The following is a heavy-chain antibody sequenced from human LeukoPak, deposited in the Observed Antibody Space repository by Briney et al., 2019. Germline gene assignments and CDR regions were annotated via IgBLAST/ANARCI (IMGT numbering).Heavy chain of an antibody. CDR1: GFTFSTYW. Sequence: GGSLRLSCAASGFTFSTYWTHWVRQAPGKGLVWVSRINPDGSSTSYADSVKGRFTISRDNAKNTLYLQMNSLRAEDTGVFYCARGRYCTSASCYLDYWGQEPRVTVP. D-gene: IGHD2-2*01. CDR2: INPDGSST. J-gene: IGHJ4*02. V-gene: IGHV3-74*01. CDR3: ARGRYCTSASCYLDY.